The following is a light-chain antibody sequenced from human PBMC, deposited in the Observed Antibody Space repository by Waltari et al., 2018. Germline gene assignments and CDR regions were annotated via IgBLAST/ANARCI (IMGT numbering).Light chain of an antibody. CDR1: SSDVGGYNY. J-gene: IGLJ1*01. CDR2: DVS. V-gene: IGLV2-14*01. Sequence: QPALTQPASVTGSPGQSITISCTGSSSDVGGYNYVSWYQQHPGKAPKVLIYDVSKWPSGVSNRCSGSKSGNTASLTISGLQAEDEADYYCTSFTSSGTYVFGTGTKVTV. CDR3: TSFTSSGTYV.